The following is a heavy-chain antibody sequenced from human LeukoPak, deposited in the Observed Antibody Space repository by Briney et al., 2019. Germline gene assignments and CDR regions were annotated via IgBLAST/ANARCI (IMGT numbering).Heavy chain of an antibody. V-gene: IGHV4-34*01. CDR3: ARSRVRSGYYLN. J-gene: IGHJ4*02. CDR1: GGSFSGYY. D-gene: IGHD3-22*01. Sequence: SETLSLTCAVYGGSFSGYYWSWIRQPPGKGLEWIGEINHSGSTNYNPSLKSRVTISADTSKNQFSLKLSSVTAADTAVYYCARSRVRSGYYLNWGQGTLVTVSS. CDR2: INHSGST.